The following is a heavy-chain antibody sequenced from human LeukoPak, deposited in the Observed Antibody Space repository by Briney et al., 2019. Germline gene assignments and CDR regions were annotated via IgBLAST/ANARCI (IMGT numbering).Heavy chain of an antibody. CDR1: GGSISSYY. CDR3: ARHARGTDYGGNRARIGAFDI. D-gene: IGHD4-23*01. V-gene: IGHV4-59*08. CDR2: IYYSGST. J-gene: IGHJ3*02. Sequence: PSEALSLTCTVSGGSISSYYWSWIRQPPGKGLEGSGYIYYSGSTNYNPSLKSRVTISVDTSKNQFSLKLSSVTAADTAVYYCARHARGTDYGGNRARIGAFDIWGQGTMVTVSS.